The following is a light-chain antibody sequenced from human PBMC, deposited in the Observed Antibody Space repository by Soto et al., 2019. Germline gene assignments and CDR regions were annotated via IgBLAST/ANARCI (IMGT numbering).Light chain of an antibody. V-gene: IGKV1-39*01. J-gene: IGKJ4*01. CDR3: QQYGDFPLS. CDR2: AAS. CDR1: QSISSY. Sequence: IQMTQSPSSLSASVGDRVTITCRASQSISSYLNWYQQKPGKAPKLLIYAASSLQSGVPSRFSGSGSGTDFTLTISSLQPEDFATYYCQQYGDFPLSFGGGTKVDIK.